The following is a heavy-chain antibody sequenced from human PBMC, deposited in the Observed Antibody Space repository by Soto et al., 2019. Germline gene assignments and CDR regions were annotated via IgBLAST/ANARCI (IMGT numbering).Heavy chain of an antibody. D-gene: IGHD4-17*01. J-gene: IGHJ6*02. Sequence: QVQLVESGGGVVQPGRSLRLSCAASGFTFSSYGMHWVRQAPGKGLEWVAVIWYDGSNKYYADSVKGRFTISRGNSKNTLYLQMNSLRAEDTAVYYCARDPLNTPLYGEPKYYYYGMDVWGQGTTVTVSS. CDR1: GFTFSSYG. CDR2: IWYDGSNK. V-gene: IGHV3-33*01. CDR3: ARDPLNTPLYGEPKYYYYGMDV.